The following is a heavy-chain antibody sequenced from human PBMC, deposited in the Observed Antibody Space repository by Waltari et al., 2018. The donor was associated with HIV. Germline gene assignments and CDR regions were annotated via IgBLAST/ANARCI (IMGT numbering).Heavy chain of an antibody. CDR2: ISWDGGST. D-gene: IGHD4-17*01. Sequence: EVQLVESGGVVVQPGGSLILSCAASGFTFDDYAMHWVRQAPGKGLEWVSLISWDGGSTYYADSVKGRFTISRDNSKNSLYLQMNSLRAEDTALYYCSTYGDSEAFDIWGQGTMVTVSS. CDR3: STYGDSEAFDI. J-gene: IGHJ3*02. V-gene: IGHV3-43D*03. CDR1: GFTFDDYA.